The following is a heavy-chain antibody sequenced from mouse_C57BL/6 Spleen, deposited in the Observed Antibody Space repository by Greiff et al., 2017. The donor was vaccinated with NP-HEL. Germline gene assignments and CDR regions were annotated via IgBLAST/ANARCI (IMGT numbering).Heavy chain of an antibody. CDR2: INPYNGGT. CDR3: ARQPYGSMDY. V-gene: IGHV1-19*01. J-gene: IGHJ4*01. CDR1: GYTFTDYY. D-gene: IGHD1-1*01. Sequence: EVQLQQSGPVLVKPGASVKMSCKASGYTFTDYYMNWVKQSHGKSLEWIGVINPYNGGTSYNQKFKGKATLTVDKSSSTAYMELNSLTSEDSAVYYCARQPYGSMDYWGQGTSVTVSS.